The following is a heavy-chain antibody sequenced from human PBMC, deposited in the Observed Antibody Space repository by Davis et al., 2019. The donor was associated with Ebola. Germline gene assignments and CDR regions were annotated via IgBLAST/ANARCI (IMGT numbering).Heavy chain of an antibody. V-gene: IGHV4-34*01. J-gene: IGHJ6*03. CDR3: ARGLVVVPAAPPNYYYYYYMDV. Sequence: SETLSLTCTVSGGSISGYYWSWIRQPPGKGLEWIGEINHSGSTNYNPSLKSRVTISLDTSKNHFSLKLSSVTAADTAVYYCARGLVVVPAAPPNYYYYYYMDVWGKGTTVTVAS. D-gene: IGHD2-2*01. CDR2: INHSGST. CDR1: GGSISGYY.